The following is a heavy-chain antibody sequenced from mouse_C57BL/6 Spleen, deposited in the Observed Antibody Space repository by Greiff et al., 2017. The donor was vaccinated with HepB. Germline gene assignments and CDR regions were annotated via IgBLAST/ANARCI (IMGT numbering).Heavy chain of an antibody. V-gene: IGHV1-82*01. J-gene: IGHJ4*01. CDR2: IYPGDGDT. CDR3: AITGTYYYAMDY. D-gene: IGHD4-1*01. Sequence: QVQLKESGPELVKPGASVKISCKASGYAFSSAWMNWVKQRPGKGLEWIGRIYPGDGDTNYNGKFKGKATLTADKSSSTAYMQLSSLTSEDSAVYFCAITGTYYYAMDYWGRGTSVTVSS. CDR1: GYAFSSAW.